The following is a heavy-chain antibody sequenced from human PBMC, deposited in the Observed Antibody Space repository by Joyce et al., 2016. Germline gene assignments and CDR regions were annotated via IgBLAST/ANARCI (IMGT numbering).Heavy chain of an antibody. J-gene: IGHJ2*01. CDR1: NYSISTIYF. CDR2: GSLDGIT. CDR3: ARRPYNGHTSLGSDWYFDL. D-gene: IGHD1-14*01. Sequence: QVPLQESGPGLVRPSETLSLTCTISNYSISTIYFWGWIRQPPGKGLEGIGRGSLDGITHYNPSLKNRVSMSLDPSKKQFSLRVSSVTAADTAGYFCARRPYNGHTSLGSDWYFDLWGHGTLVTVSS. V-gene: IGHV4-38-2*02.